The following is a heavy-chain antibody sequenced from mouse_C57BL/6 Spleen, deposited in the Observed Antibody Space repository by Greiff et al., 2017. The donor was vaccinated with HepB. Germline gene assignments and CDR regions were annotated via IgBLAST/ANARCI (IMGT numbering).Heavy chain of an antibody. CDR1: GFTFSSYG. D-gene: IGHD3-2*02. V-gene: IGHV5-6*01. J-gene: IGHJ2*01. CDR2: ISSGGSYT. CDR3: ARYSSGYPLDY. Sequence: EVKLMESGGDLVKPGGSLKLSCAASGFTFSSYGMSWVRQTPDKRLEWVATISSGGSYTYYPDSVKGRFTISRDNAKNTLYLQMRSLKSEDTAMYYCARYSSGYPLDYWGQGTTLTVSS.